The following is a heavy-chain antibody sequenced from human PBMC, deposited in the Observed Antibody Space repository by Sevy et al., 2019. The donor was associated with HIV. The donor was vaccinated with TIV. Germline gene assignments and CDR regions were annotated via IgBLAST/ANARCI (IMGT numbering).Heavy chain of an antibody. CDR2: IYPSDSDA. J-gene: IGHJ4*02. V-gene: IGHV5-51*01. CDR3: ARPRGSSPTVIDY. D-gene: IGHD3-16*01. CDR1: GYSFTSYW. Sequence: GESLKISCKGSGYSFTSYWIGWVRQMPGKGLEWMGTIYPSDSDARYTPSFQGQVTISADKSISTAYLQWSSLKASDTAMYYCARPRGSSPTVIDYWGQGTLVTVSS.